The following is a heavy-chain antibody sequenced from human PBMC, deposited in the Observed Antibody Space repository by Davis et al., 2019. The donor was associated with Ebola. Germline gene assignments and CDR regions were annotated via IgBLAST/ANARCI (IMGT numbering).Heavy chain of an antibody. V-gene: IGHV3-74*01. CDR2: INSDGSTT. D-gene: IGHD1-26*01. CDR1: GFTFSKSW. CDR3: VRGRGGAGSSFYSDY. Sequence: PGGSLRLSCAASGFTFSKSWMHWVRQAPGKGLVWVSRINSDGSTTTYADSVRGRFTISRDNAKTSLYLQMNSLRVEDTAVYYCVRGRGGAGSSFYSDYWGQGTLVTVSS. J-gene: IGHJ4*02.